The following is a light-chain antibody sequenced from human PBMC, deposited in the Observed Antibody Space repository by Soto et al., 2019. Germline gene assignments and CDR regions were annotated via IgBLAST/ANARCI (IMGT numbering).Light chain of an antibody. J-gene: IGKJ1*01. CDR1: QSVSSY. CDR2: DAS. Sequence: EIVLTQSPATLSLSPGERATLSCRASQSVSSYVAWYQQKPGQAPRLLIYDASNRATGIPARFSGIGSGTDFTLTVSRLEPEDFAVYYCQQYGSSPETFGQGTKVDI. CDR3: QQYGSSPET. V-gene: IGKV3-11*01.